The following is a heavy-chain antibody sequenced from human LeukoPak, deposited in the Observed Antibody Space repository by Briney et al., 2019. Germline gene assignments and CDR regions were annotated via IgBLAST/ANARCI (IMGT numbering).Heavy chain of an antibody. V-gene: IGHV3-23*01. Sequence: GGSLRLSCAASGFTFSSYAMSWARQAPGKGLEWVSAISGSGGSTYYADSVKGRFTISRDNSKNTLYLQMNSLRAEDTAVYYCAKDRWYCGGDCYSYYFDYWGQGTLVTVSS. CDR3: AKDRWYCGGDCYSYYFDY. CDR2: ISGSGGST. J-gene: IGHJ4*02. D-gene: IGHD2-21*01. CDR1: GFTFSSYA.